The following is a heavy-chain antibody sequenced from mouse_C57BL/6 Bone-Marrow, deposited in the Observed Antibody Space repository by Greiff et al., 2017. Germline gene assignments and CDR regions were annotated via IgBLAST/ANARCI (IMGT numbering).Heavy chain of an antibody. CDR3: AIYLWLRRGGYYYAMDY. D-gene: IGHD2-2*01. CDR2: IHPSDSDT. CDR1: GYTFTSYW. Sequence: VQLQQPGAELVKPGASVRVSCKASGYTFTSYWMHWVKQRPGQGLEWIGRIHPSDSDTNYNQKFKGKATLTVDKSSSTAYMQLSSLTSEDSAVYYCAIYLWLRRGGYYYAMDYWGQGTSVTVSS. J-gene: IGHJ4*01. V-gene: IGHV1-74*01.